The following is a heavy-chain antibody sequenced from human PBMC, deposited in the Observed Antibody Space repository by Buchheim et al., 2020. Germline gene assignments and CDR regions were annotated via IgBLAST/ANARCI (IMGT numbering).Heavy chain of an antibody. CDR1: GFTFSSYG. CDR3: ATSPEWLLLPNY. CDR2: ILYDGSNK. Sequence: QVQLVESGGGVVQPGRSLRLSCAASGFTFSSYGMHWVRQAPGKGLEWVAVILYDGSNKYYADSVKGRFTISRDNSKNTLYLQMNSLRAEDTAVYYCATSPEWLLLPNYWGQGTL. V-gene: IGHV3-30*03. J-gene: IGHJ4*02. D-gene: IGHD3-22*01.